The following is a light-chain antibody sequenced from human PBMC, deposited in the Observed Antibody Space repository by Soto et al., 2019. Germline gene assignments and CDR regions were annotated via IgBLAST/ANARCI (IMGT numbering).Light chain of an antibody. CDR1: QSVSSSY. J-gene: IGKJ1*01. CDR2: GAS. V-gene: IGKV3D-15*01. CDR3: QQYNNWPPIT. Sequence: EIVMTQSPSTLSVSPGERATLSCRASQSVSSSYLAWYQQKPGQAPRLLIYGASSRATGIPDRFSGSGSGTEFTLTISSLQSADFAVYYCQQYNNWPPITFGQGTKVDIK.